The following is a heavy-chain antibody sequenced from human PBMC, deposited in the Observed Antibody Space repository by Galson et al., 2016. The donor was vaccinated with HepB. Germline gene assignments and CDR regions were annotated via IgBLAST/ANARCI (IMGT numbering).Heavy chain of an antibody. CDR3: VRGSYGSGAYYITPFDY. D-gene: IGHD3-10*01. V-gene: IGHV3-48*04. J-gene: IGHJ4*01. CDR2: ISSSITTT. CDR1: GFTFNNFG. Sequence: SLRLSCAASGFTFNNFGMNWVRQAPGKGLEWVSYISSSITTTYYADSVQGRFIISRDNAKNSLHLQMNALTPEDTAVYCCVRGSYGSGAYYITPFDYWGQGTLVTVSS.